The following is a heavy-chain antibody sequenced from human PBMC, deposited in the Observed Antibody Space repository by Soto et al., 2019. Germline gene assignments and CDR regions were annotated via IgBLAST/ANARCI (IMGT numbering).Heavy chain of an antibody. D-gene: IGHD2-15*01. CDR3: ARDDIVVVVAAYYYYGMDV. Sequence: EVQLVESGGGLVKPGGSLRLSCAASGFTFSSYSMNWVRQAPGKGLEWVSSISSSSSYIYYADSVKGRFTISRDNAKNSLYLQMNCLRAEDTAVYYCARDDIVVVVAAYYYYGMDVWGQGTTVTVSS. CDR2: ISSSSSYI. J-gene: IGHJ6*02. CDR1: GFTFSSYS. V-gene: IGHV3-21*01.